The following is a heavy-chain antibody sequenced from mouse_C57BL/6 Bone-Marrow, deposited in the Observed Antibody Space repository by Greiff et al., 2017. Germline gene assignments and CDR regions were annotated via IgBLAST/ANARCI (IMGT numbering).Heavy chain of an antibody. V-gene: IGHV1-63*01. CDR3: ARGPYYYGSSYWYFDV. CDR2: IYPGGGYT. J-gene: IGHJ1*03. CDR1: GYTFTNYW. Sequence: QVHVKQSGAELVRPGTSVKMSCKASGYTFTNYWIGWAKQRPGHGLEWIGDIYPGGGYTNYNEKFKGKATLTADKSSSTAYMQFSSLTSEDSAIYYCARGPYYYGSSYWYFDVWGTGTTVTVSS. D-gene: IGHD1-1*01.